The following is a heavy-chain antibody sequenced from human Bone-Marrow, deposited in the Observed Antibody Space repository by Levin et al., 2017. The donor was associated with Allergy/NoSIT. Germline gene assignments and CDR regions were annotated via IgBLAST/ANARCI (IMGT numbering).Heavy chain of an antibody. V-gene: IGHV3-23*01. Sequence: GESLKISCAASGFTFSSYAMSWVRQAPGKGLEWVSSISGSGTITHYAESVKGRFTISRDIYKNMLHLQMNRLRAADTAIYFCAKEGLAVAGYYFDSWGQGTLVTVSS. D-gene: IGHD6-19*01. J-gene: IGHJ4*02. CDR1: GFTFSSYA. CDR2: ISGSGTIT. CDR3: AKEGLAVAGYYFDS.